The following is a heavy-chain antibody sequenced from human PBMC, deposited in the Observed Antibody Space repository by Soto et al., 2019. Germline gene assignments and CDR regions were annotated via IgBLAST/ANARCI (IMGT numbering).Heavy chain of an antibody. J-gene: IGHJ4*02. V-gene: IGHV3-23*01. CDR2: ISGSGGST. CDR3: AHPRTGQWLAFLDY. CDR1: GFTFSSYA. Sequence: GGSLRLSCAASGFTFSSYAMSWVRQAPGQGLEWVSAISGSGGSTYYADSVKGRFTISRDNSKNTLYLQMNSLRAEDTAVYYCAHPRTGQWLAFLDYWCQGTLVTVCS. D-gene: IGHD6-19*01.